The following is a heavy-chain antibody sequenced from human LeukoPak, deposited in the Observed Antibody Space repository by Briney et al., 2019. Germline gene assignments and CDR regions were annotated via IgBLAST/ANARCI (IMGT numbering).Heavy chain of an antibody. J-gene: IGHJ4*02. D-gene: IGHD3-22*01. Sequence: PGGSLRLSCAASGFTFRTYGMSWVRQAPGKGLEWVSAISGSGGSTYYADSVKGRFTISRDNSKNTLYLQMNSLRAEDTAVYYCAKDRHYYDSSGDNWGQGTLVTVSS. CDR1: GFTFRTYG. CDR2: ISGSGGST. CDR3: AKDRHYYDSSGDN. V-gene: IGHV3-23*01.